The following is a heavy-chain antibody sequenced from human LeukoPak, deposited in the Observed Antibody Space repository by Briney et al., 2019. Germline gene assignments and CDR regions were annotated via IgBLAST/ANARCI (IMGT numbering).Heavy chain of an antibody. V-gene: IGHV5-51*01. CDR1: GYSFTSYW. Sequence: PGESLKISCKGSGYSFTSYWIGWVRQVPGKGLEWMGIIYPGDSDTAYSPSFQGQVTVSADKSITTAYLQWSSLKASDTAMYYCARRGRYSYRSYFDYWGQGTLVTVSS. CDR3: ARRGRYSYRSYFDY. D-gene: IGHD5-18*01. CDR2: IYPGDSDT. J-gene: IGHJ4*02.